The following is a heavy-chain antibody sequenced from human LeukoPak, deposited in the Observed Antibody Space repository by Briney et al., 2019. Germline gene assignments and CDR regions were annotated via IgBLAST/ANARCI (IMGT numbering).Heavy chain of an antibody. J-gene: IGHJ4*02. CDR1: GYTFTDYD. CDR2: VDPEDGET. V-gene: IGHV1-69-2*01. CDR3: ATDCCIPVGRSIGGG. Sequence: ASVKISCKVSGYTFTDYDMHWVPQAPGKGLEWMGLVDPEDGETIYAEKFQGRVTITADTSTDTAYMELRNLRSEDTAVYYFATDCCIPVGRSIGGGGGQGTLVTVSS. D-gene: IGHD3-16*01.